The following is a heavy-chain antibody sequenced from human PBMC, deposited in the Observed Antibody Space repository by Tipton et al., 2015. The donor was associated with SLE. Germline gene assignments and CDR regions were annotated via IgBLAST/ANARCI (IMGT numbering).Heavy chain of an antibody. J-gene: IGHJ3*02. CDR3: ARCTGKAFDI. D-gene: IGHD1-14*01. Sequence: TLSLTCTVSGGASSPSRFSRVSFPQPPVHVLERIGLIYYRGSTYYNPSLKSRVTISVDTSKNQFSLKLSSVTAADTAVYYCARCTGKAFDIWGHGPMLPGFS. CDR1: GGASSPSRFS. CDR2: IYYRGST. V-gene: IGHV4-39*07.